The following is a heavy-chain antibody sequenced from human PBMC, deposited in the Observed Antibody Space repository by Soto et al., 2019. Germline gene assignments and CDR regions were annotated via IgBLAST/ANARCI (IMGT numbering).Heavy chain of an antibody. CDR2: ISYDGSNK. D-gene: IGHD3-3*01. J-gene: IGHJ6*04. Sequence: GGSLRLSCAASGFTFSSYAMHWVGQSPGKGLEWVAVISYDGSNKYYADSVKGRFTISRDNSKNTLYLQMNSLRAEDTAVYYCARDTGRYYDFWSGQYYYYGMDVWGKGTTVTVSS. CDR1: GFTFSSYA. CDR3: ARDTGRYYDFWSGQYYYYGMDV. V-gene: IGHV3-30-3*01.